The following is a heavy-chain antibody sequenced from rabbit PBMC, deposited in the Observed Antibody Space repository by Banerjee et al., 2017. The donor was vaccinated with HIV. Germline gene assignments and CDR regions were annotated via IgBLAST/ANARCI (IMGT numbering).Heavy chain of an antibody. J-gene: IGHJ3*01. V-gene: IGHV1S47*01. D-gene: IGHD1-1*01. CDR2: IDLLFGTT. CDR3: GRGASGSGYYSL. CDR1: GFDFSRTG. Sequence: QEQLMESGGGRVQPGGSLKLSCKASGFDFSRTGVSWVRQAPGKGLEWIGYIDLLFGTTYYANWVNGRFTVSSHNAQNTLYLQLHSLTAADTATYFCGRGASGSGYYSLWGQGTLVTVS.